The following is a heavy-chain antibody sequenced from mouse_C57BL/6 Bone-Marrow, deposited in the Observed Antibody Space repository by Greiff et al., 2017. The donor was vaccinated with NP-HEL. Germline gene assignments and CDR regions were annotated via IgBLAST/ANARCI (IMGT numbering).Heavy chain of an antibody. J-gene: IGHJ3*01. D-gene: IGHD1-1*01. CDR3: ARWGYYGSSPFAY. V-gene: IGHV14-3*01. CDR2: IDPANGNT. Sequence: EVQLQQSVAELVRPGASVKLSCTASGFNIKNTYMHWVKQRPERGLEWIGRIDPANGNTKYGPKFQGKATITADTSSNTAYLQLSSLTSEDTAIYYCARWGYYGSSPFAYWGQGTLVTVSA. CDR1: GFNIKNTY.